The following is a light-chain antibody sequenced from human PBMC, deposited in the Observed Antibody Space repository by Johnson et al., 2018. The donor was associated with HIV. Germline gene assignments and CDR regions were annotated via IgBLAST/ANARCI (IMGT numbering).Light chain of an antibody. V-gene: IGLV1-51*02. CDR3: GTWDTSLSAGV. CDR2: ENN. Sequence: QPVLTQPPSVSAAPGQKVTISCSGSSSNIGNNYVSWYQQFPGTAPKLLIYENNKRPSGIPDRFSGSKSGTSATLGITGLQTVDEADYYCGTWDTSLSAGVFGTGTKVTVL. J-gene: IGLJ1*01. CDR1: SSNIGNNY.